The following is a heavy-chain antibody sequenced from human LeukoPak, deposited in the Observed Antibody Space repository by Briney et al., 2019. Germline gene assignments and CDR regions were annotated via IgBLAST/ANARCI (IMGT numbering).Heavy chain of an antibody. Sequence: GGSLILSCAAPGFTFDDYGMNWVRQAPGKGLEWVSSISSSSSYIYYADPVKGRFTISRDNAKNSLYLQMNSLRAEDTAVYYCARSGSGSYAHWGQGTLVTVSS. D-gene: IGHD3-10*01. J-gene: IGHJ4*02. CDR1: GFTFDDYG. CDR3: ARSGSGSYAH. CDR2: ISSSSSYI. V-gene: IGHV3-21*01.